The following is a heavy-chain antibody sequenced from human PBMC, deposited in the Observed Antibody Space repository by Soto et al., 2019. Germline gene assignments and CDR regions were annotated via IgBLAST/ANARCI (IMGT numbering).Heavy chain of an antibody. D-gene: IGHD5-18*01. V-gene: IGHV4-4*07. Sequence: QVQLQESGPGLVKPSETLSLTCTVSGVSISIYYWSWIRQPAGKGLEWIGSIYTSENAHYNPSLKSRVTMSIDTSKTQFSLNLSSVPAADTAVYYCATISYVGGTDYWGLGTRVTVSS. J-gene: IGHJ4*02. CDR1: GVSISIYY. CDR2: IYTSENA. CDR3: ATISYVGGTDY.